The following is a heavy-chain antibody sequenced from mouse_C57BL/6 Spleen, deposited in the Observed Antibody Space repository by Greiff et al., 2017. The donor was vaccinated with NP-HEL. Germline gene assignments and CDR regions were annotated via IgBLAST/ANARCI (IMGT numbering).Heavy chain of an antibody. CDR1: GYTFTSYW. CDR3: ARVYYSNYDYYAMDY. V-gene: IGHV1-72*01. J-gene: IGHJ4*01. D-gene: IGHD2-5*01. CDR2: IDPNSGGT. Sequence: QVQLQQSGAELVKPGASVKLSCKASGYTFTSYWMHWVKQRPGRGLKWIGRIDPNSGGTKYNEKFKSKATLTVDKPSSTAYMQLSSLTSEDSAVYYCARVYYSNYDYYAMDYWGQGTSVTVSS.